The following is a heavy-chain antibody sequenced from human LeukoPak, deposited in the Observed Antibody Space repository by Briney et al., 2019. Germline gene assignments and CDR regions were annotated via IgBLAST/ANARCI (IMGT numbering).Heavy chain of an antibody. CDR3: AREAPLGSSGSELYGMDV. CDR2: INPNSGGT. D-gene: IGHD6-19*01. Sequence: ASVKVSCKASGYTFTGYYMHWVRQAPGQGLKWMGWINPNSGGTNYAQKFQGRVTMTRDTSISTAYMELRSLRSDDTAVYYCAREAPLGSSGSELYGMDVWGQGTTVTVSS. CDR1: GYTFTGYY. V-gene: IGHV1-2*02. J-gene: IGHJ6*02.